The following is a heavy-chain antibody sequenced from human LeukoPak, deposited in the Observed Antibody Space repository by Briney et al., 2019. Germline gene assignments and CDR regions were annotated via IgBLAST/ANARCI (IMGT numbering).Heavy chain of an antibody. V-gene: IGHV3-66*01. Sequence: PGGSLRLSCAGSGFTFSSYTMSWVRQAPGKGLEWVSIISSAGTTYYADSVKGRFTISRDNSKNTVYLQVNSLRDEDTAVYYCARDLEAANTYYFDYWGQGTMVTVSS. CDR3: ARDLEAANTYYFDY. CDR1: GFTFSSYT. D-gene: IGHD6-13*01. J-gene: IGHJ4*02. CDR2: ISSAGTT.